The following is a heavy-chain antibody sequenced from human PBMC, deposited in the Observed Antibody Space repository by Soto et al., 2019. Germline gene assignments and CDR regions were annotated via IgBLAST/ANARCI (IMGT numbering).Heavy chain of an antibody. CDR1: GYTFTSYD. Sequence: QVQLVQSGAEVKKPGASVKVSCKASGYTFTSYDINWVRQATGQGLEWMGWMNPNSGNAGYAQKFPGRFTMTRNTSISTAYMELSSLRSEVTAVYYCARVPSSTIVRGVIIDWFDPWGQGTLVTVSS. V-gene: IGHV1-8*01. CDR2: MNPNSGNA. CDR3: ARVPSSTIVRGVIIDWFDP. D-gene: IGHD3-10*01. J-gene: IGHJ5*02.